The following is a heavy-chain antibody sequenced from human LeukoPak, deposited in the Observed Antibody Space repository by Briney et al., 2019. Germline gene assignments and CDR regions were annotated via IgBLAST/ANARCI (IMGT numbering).Heavy chain of an antibody. CDR2: ITNGDTSL. V-gene: IGHV3-11*01. J-gene: IGHJ4*02. D-gene: IGHD6-13*01. Sequence: GGSLRLSCAASGFTFSDYYMSWIRQAPGKGLEWISYITNGDTSLYYADSVKGRFTISRDNTRNSLYLQMISLRAEDTAVYYCARGGSSWYGRGPQSSQLDYWGQGTLVTVSS. CDR3: ARGGSSWYGRGPQSSQLDY. CDR1: GFTFSDYY.